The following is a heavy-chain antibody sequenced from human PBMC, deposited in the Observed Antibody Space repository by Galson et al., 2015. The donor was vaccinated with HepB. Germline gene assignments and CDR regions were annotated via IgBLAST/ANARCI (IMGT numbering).Heavy chain of an antibody. Sequence: SVKVSCKASGYTFTSYYMHWVRQAPGQGLEWMGIINPSGGSTSYAQKFQGRVTMTRDTSTSTVYMELSSLRSEDTAVYYCARGGDGYNYYYYYGMDVWGQGTTVTVSS. V-gene: IGHV1-46*01. J-gene: IGHJ6*02. CDR2: INPSGGST. CDR1: GYTFTSYY. D-gene: IGHD5-24*01. CDR3: ARGGDGYNYYYYYGMDV.